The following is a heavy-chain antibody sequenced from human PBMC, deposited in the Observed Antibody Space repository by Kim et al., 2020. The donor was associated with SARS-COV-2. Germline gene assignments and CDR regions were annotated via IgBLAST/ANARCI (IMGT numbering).Heavy chain of an antibody. V-gene: IGHV1-3*01. CDR3: AREVGGYSYGYFDY. CDR1: GYTFTSYA. D-gene: IGHD5-18*01. CDR2: INAGNGNT. J-gene: IGHJ4*02. Sequence: ASVKVSCKASGYTFTSYAMHWVRQAPGQRLEWMGWINAGNGNTKYSQKFQVRVTITRDTSASTAYMELSSLRSEDTAVYYCAREVGGYSYGYFDYWGQGTLVTVSS.